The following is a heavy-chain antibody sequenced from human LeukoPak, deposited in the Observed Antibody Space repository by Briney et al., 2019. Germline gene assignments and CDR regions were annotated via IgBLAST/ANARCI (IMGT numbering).Heavy chain of an antibody. D-gene: IGHD6-13*01. V-gene: IGHV4-61*02. Sequence: SQTLSLTCTVSGGSISSGSYYWSWIRQPAGKGLEWIGRIYTSGSTNYNPSLKSRVTISVDTSKNQFSLKLSSVTAADTAVYYCARGGSSSWHYFDYWGQGTLVTVSS. CDR1: GGSISSGSYY. CDR3: ARGGSSSWHYFDY. J-gene: IGHJ4*02. CDR2: IYTSGST.